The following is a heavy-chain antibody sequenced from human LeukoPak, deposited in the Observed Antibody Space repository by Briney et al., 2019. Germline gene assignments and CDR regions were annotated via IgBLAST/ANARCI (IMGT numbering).Heavy chain of an antibody. CDR2: ISGDGGGT. CDR1: GFTFDDYA. D-gene: IGHD1-26*01. V-gene: IGHV3-43*02. CDR3: AKDIAKHIVGATNLDY. J-gene: IGHJ4*02. Sequence: GGSLRLSCAASGFTFDDYAMHWFRQAPGKGLEWVSLISGDGGGTYYADSVKGRFTISRDNSKNSLYLQMNSLRTEDTALYYCAKDIAKHIVGATNLDYWGQGTLVTVSS.